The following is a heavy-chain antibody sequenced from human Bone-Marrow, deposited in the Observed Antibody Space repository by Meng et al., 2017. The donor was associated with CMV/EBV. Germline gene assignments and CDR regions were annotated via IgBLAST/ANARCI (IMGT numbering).Heavy chain of an antibody. CDR2: MNPNSGNT. V-gene: IGHV1-8*01. CDR1: GYTFTSYD. Sequence: ASEKVSCKASGYTFTSYDIDWVRQATGQGLEWMGWMNPNSGNTGYAQKFQGRVTMTRNTSISTAYMELSSLRSEDTAVYYCARGASDYGGNAWVYYYGMDVWGQGTTVTVSS. CDR3: ARGASDYGGNAWVYYYGMDV. J-gene: IGHJ6*02. D-gene: IGHD4-23*01.